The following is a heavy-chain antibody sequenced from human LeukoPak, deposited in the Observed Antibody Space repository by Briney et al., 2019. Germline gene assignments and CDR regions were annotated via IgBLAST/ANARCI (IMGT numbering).Heavy chain of an antibody. V-gene: IGHV3-66*01. CDR2: IYSGGST. CDR1: GFTFSSYG. D-gene: IGHD6-13*01. CDR3: ARGRRGSSSWYDY. J-gene: IGHJ4*02. Sequence: GGSLRLSCAASGFTFSSYGMHWVRQAPGKGLEWVSVIYSGGSTYYADSVKGRFTISRDNSKNTLYLQMNSLRAEDTAVYYCARGRRGSSSWYDYWGQGTLVTVSS.